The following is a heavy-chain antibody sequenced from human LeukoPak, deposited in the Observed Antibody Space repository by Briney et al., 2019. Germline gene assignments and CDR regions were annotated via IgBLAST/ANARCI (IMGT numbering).Heavy chain of an antibody. CDR1: GGSINTNTFF. V-gene: IGHV4-39*07. CDR2: VFYSGSN. Sequence: PSETLSLTCGVSGGSINTNTFFWGWVRQPPGKGLEWIGNVFYSGSNMYNPSLKSRFTVSVDRPKNQFFLNVTSLTAADTAVYFCARSRQASGLFNSWGQGTLVVVSS. J-gene: IGHJ5*01. D-gene: IGHD3-10*01. CDR3: ARSRQASGLFNS.